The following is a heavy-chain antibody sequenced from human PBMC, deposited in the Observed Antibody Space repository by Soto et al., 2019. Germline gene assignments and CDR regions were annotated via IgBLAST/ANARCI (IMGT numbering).Heavy chain of an antibody. CDR1: GGSFSGYY. J-gene: IGHJ6*02. CDR3: ARGPPYYYYGMDV. V-gene: IGHV4-34*01. Sequence: SETLSLTCAVYGGSFSGYYWSWIRQPPGKGLEWIGEINHSGSTNYNPSLKSRVTISVDTSKNQFSLKLSSVTAADTAVYYCARGPPYYYYGMDVCGQGTTVTVSS. CDR2: INHSGST.